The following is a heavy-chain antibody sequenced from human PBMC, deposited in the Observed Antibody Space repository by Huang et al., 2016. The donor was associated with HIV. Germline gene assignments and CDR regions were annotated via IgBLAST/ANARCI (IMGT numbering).Heavy chain of an antibody. Sequence: QLLLQESGPGLVKPSEALALTCAVSGGSIRSSDYHWGWIRQPPGKGLEWIGSIYYKGSTNYSPSLKSRVTIAVDTSKSLLFLNLTSMTAADTAVYYCARHREGPVAYYSGWGSHLNYMDVWGRGRTVVVSS. J-gene: IGHJ6*03. CDR2: IYYKGST. CDR1: GGSIRSSDYH. D-gene: IGHD3-10*01. CDR3: ARHREGPVAYYSGWGSHLNYMDV. V-gene: IGHV4-39*01.